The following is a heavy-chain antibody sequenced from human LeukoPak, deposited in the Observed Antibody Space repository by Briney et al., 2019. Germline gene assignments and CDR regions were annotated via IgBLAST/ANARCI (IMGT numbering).Heavy chain of an antibody. Sequence: GGSLRLSCAASGFTFSNYAMSWVRQAPGKGLEWVSGISTSGGSTYYADSVKGRFTISRDNSKNTLYLQMNSLRAGDTAVYHCAKRDTSGSYYFDYWGQGTLVTVSS. V-gene: IGHV3-23*01. D-gene: IGHD5-18*01. CDR3: AKRDTSGSYYFDY. CDR2: ISTSGGST. CDR1: GFTFSNYA. J-gene: IGHJ4*02.